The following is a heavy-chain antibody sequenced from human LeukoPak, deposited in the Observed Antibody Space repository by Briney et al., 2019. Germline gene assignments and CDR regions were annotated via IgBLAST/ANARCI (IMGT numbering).Heavy chain of an antibody. Sequence: GGSLRLSCAASGFTFSSYAMSWVRQAPGKGLEWVSTISGGGGSTYFAGSVKGRFTISRDNSKNTLYLQMNSLRAEDTAVYYCARGLKGYGSGSYYIGHSLDYWGQGTLVTVSS. CDR3: ARGLKGYGSGSYYIGHSLDY. V-gene: IGHV3-23*01. J-gene: IGHJ4*02. D-gene: IGHD3-10*01. CDR2: ISGGGGST. CDR1: GFTFSSYA.